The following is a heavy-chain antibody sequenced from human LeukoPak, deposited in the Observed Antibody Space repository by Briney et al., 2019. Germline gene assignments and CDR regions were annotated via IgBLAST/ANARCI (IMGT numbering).Heavy chain of an antibody. Sequence: GGSLRLSCAASGSTFSSYSMNWVRQAPGKGLEWVSSISSSSSYIYYADSVKGRFTISRDNAKNSLYLQMNSLRAEDTAVYYCAEHTSNCYHFEYWGQGTLVTVSS. CDR2: ISSSSSYI. J-gene: IGHJ4*02. D-gene: IGHD6-25*01. CDR1: GSTFSSYS. V-gene: IGHV3-21*01. CDR3: AEHTSNCYHFEY.